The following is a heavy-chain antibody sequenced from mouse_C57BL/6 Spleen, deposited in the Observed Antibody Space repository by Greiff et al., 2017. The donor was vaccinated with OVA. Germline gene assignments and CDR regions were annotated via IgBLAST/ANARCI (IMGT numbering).Heavy chain of an antibody. J-gene: IGHJ1*03. V-gene: IGHV7-3*01. CDR1: GFTFTDYY. CDR3: ARYDGNGYFDV. CDR2: IRNKANGYTT. Sequence: DVKLVQSGGGLVQPGGSLSLSCAASGFTFTDYYMSWVRQTPGKALEWLGFIRNKANGYTTEYSASVKGRFTISRANSQSILYIQMKALGAEVSASDCCARYDGNGYFDVWGTGTTVTVSS. D-gene: IGHD2-1*01.